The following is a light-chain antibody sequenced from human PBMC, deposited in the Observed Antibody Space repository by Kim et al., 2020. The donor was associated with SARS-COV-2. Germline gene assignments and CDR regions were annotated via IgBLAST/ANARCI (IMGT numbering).Light chain of an antibody. V-gene: IGKV1-27*01. CDR2: AAS. CDR1: QDIANS. Sequence: ASVGDRVTITCRASQDIANSLAWYQQKPGKVPQALIYAASTLQSGVPSRLSGSGSGTEFTLTIGSLQTEDVATYYCQKYNSAPWTFGPGTKVDIK. J-gene: IGKJ1*01. CDR3: QKYNSAPWT.